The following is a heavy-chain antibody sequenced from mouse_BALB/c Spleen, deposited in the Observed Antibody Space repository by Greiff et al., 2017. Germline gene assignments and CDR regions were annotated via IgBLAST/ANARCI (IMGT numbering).Heavy chain of an antibody. J-gene: IGHJ2*01. Sequence: QVQLKESGPGLVAPSQSLSITCTVSGFSLTSYGVHWVRQPPGKGLEWLGVIWAGGSTNYNSALMSRLSISKDNSKSQVFLKMNSLQTDDTAMYYCARGGITTVVATLFDYWGQGTTLTVSS. V-gene: IGHV2-9*02. CDR3: ARGGITTVVATLFDY. CDR1: GFSLTSYG. CDR2: IWAGGST. D-gene: IGHD1-1*01.